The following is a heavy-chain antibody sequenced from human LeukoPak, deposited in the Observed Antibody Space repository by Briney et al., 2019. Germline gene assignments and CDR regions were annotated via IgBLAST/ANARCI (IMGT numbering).Heavy chain of an antibody. D-gene: IGHD3-10*01. CDR1: GFTFSNYA. J-gene: IGHJ5*02. Sequence: GGSLRLSCAASGFTFSNYAMNWVRQAPGKGLEWVSGISGSDGRTYYADSVKGRFTISRDNSKNTLYLQMNSLRVEDTAVYYCAKDLQIWFGELFSWGQGTLVSVSS. V-gene: IGHV3-23*01. CDR3: AKDLQIWFGELFS. CDR2: ISGSDGRT.